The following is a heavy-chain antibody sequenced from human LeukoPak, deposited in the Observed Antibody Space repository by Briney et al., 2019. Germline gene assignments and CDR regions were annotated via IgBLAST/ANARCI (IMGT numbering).Heavy chain of an antibody. J-gene: IGHJ6*03. CDR3: ARQPMVVGYYYYYMDV. V-gene: IGHV4-39*01. CDR2: IYYTGST. Sequence: SETLSLTCTVSGGSISSSDYYWGWIRQPPGKGREWIGNIYYTGSTYYNPSLKSRVTISVDTSKNQFSLKVSSLTATDTALYYCARQPMVVGYYYYYMDVWGKGTTVTVSS. D-gene: IGHD4/OR15-4a*01. CDR1: GGSISSSDYY.